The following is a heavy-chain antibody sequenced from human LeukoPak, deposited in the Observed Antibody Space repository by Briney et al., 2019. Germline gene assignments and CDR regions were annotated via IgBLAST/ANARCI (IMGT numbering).Heavy chain of an antibody. D-gene: IGHD3-16*01. Sequence: SETLSLTCAVYGGSFSGYYWSWIRQPPGKGLEWIGEINHSGSTNYNPSLKSRVTISVDTSKNQFSLKLSSATAADTAVYYCARVPTWGYYFDYWGQGTLVTVSS. CDR2: INHSGST. J-gene: IGHJ4*02. CDR1: GGSFSGYY. V-gene: IGHV4-34*01. CDR3: ARVPTWGYYFDY.